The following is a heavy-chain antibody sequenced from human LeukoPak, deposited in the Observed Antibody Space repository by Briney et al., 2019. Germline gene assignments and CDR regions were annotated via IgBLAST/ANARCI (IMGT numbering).Heavy chain of an antibody. V-gene: IGHV3-9*03. CDR1: GFTFDDYA. Sequence: GGSLRLSCAASGFTFDDYAMPWVRQAPGKGLEWDSGISWNSSSIRYADSVKGRFTISRDKAKNTLYLQMNSLRAEVMALYYCAKDVSLGYCSGGSCSAHFDYWGQGTLVTVSS. CDR3: AKDVSLGYCSGGSCSAHFDY. J-gene: IGHJ4*02. CDR2: ISWNSSSI. D-gene: IGHD2-15*01.